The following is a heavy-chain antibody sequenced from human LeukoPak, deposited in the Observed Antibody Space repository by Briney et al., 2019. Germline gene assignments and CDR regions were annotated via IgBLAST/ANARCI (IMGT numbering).Heavy chain of an antibody. Sequence: GGSLRLSCAASGFTFSSYWMSCVRQAPGKGLEWVANIKQDGSEKYYVDSVKGRFTISGDNAKNSLYLQMNSLRAEDTAVYYCARDRTSRDYGDYYYYMDVWGKGTTVTVSS. V-gene: IGHV3-7*01. CDR1: GFTFSSYW. J-gene: IGHJ6*03. CDR2: IKQDGSEK. D-gene: IGHD4-17*01. CDR3: ARDRTSRDYGDYYYYMDV.